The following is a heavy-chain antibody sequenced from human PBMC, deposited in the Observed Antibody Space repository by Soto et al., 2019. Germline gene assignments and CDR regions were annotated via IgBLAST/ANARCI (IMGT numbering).Heavy chain of an antibody. Sequence: EVQLVESGGGLVQPGGSLKLSCAASGFTFSGSAMHWVRQASGKGLEWVGRIRDKANSYATAYTASVKGRFTIYRDDSKTTAYWQRTSLYTGDTAVYYRTRLYCGGDCDFDSWGQGTLVIVSS. CDR3: TRLYCGGDCDFDS. J-gene: IGHJ4*02. CDR1: GFTFSGSA. CDR2: IRDKANSYAT. V-gene: IGHV3-73*02. D-gene: IGHD2-21*02.